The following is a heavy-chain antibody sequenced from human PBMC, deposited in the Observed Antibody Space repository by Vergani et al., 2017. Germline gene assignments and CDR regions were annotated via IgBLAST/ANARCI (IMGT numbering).Heavy chain of an antibody. V-gene: IGHV3-23*01. J-gene: IGHJ4*02. CDR2: ISGSGVSA. Sequence: EVQLLESGGGLVQPGGSLRLTCAASEVTFSNYAMNWVRQAPGKGLEWVSGISGSGVSAYYTDSVKGRFTISRDNSKNMLFLQMNNLRAEDTAVYYCARLSYDTTPYLQGGYDCWGQGTLVSVSS. CDR3: ARLSYDTTPYLQGGYDC. D-gene: IGHD3-22*01. CDR1: EVTFSNYA.